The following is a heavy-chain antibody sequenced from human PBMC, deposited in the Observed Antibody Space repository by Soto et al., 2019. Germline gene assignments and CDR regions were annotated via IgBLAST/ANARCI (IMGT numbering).Heavy chain of an antibody. J-gene: IGHJ4*02. V-gene: IGHV3-23*01. CDR3: AKGYDSSWWAGY. CDR2: ISANGGST. CDR1: GFTFSSHV. Sequence: EVQVLESGGGLVQPGGSLRLSCVASGFTFSSHVMTWVRQAPGKGLEWVSSISANGGSTYYAESVKGRFTISRDNSRNTLSLQMSSLRAEDTAVYYCAKGYDSSWWAGYWGQGTLVTVSS. D-gene: IGHD6-13*01.